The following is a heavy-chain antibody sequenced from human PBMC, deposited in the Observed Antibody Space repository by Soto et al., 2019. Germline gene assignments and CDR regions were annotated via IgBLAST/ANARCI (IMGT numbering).Heavy chain of an antibody. Sequence: GASVKVSCKASGYTFTGYYMHWVRQAPGQGLEWMGWINPNSGGTNYAQKFQGRVTMTRDTSISTAYMELSRLRSDDTAVYYCARDLPGYCSGGSCHAYYYYYYYGMDVWGQGTTVTGSS. CDR1: GYTFTGYY. CDR3: ARDLPGYCSGGSCHAYYYYYYYGMDV. V-gene: IGHV1-2*02. D-gene: IGHD2-15*01. CDR2: INPNSGGT. J-gene: IGHJ6*02.